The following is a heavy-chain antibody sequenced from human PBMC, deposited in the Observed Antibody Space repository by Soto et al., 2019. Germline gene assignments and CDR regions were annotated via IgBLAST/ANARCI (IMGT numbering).Heavy chain of an antibody. Sequence: GGSLRLSCASSGFTFASYNMLWVRQAPGKGLEWVAVISYDGSNKYYADSVKGRFTISRDNSKNTLYLQMNSLRAEDTAVYYCAKDAYYYDSSGDYFDYWGQGTLVTVSS. V-gene: IGHV3-30*18. CDR2: ISYDGSNK. CDR3: AKDAYYYDSSGDYFDY. D-gene: IGHD3-22*01. J-gene: IGHJ4*02. CDR1: GFTFASYN.